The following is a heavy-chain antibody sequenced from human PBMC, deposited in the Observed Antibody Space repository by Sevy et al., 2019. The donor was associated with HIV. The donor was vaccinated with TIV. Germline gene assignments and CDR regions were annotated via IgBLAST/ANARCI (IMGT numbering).Heavy chain of an antibody. CDR1: GFTVNDKY. CDR2: IFSSGST. Sequence: GRSLRLSCAISGFTVNDKYIIWVRQAPGKGLEWVSVIFSSGSTYYADSAKGRFTISRDNSKNTVDLQMNSVRAEDTAVYYCVSLFLSYRSGWCYFDYWGQGTLVTVSS. V-gene: IGHV3-66*02. CDR3: VSLFLSYRSGWCYFDY. D-gene: IGHD6-19*01. J-gene: IGHJ4*02.